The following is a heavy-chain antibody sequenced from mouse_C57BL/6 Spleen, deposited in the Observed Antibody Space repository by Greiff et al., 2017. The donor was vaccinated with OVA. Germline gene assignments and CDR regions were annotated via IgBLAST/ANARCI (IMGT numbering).Heavy chain of an antibody. V-gene: IGHV1-82*01. CDR2: IYPGDGDT. CDR1: GYAFSSSW. CDR3: AREGDGYCDY. D-gene: IGHD2-3*01. Sequence: QVQLQQSGPELVKPGASVKISCKASGYAFSSSWMNWVKQRPGQGLEWIGRIYPGDGDTNYNGKFKGKATLTADKSSSTAYMQLSSLTSEDSAVYFCAREGDGYCDYWGQGTTLTVSS. J-gene: IGHJ2*01.